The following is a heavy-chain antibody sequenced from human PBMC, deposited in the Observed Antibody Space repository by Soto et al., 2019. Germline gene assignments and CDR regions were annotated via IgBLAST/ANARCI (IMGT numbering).Heavy chain of an antibody. V-gene: IGHV3-30-3*01. J-gene: IGHJ1*01. Sequence: QVQLVESGGRVAQPGGSLRLSCAASGFMFSRYAIHWVRQAPGKVLEWVAVISKDGSVKYYADSVRGRFSISRDKSKNTVYLEMNGMRDDDTAVFYCARSRSGAVPDSFGYWGQGTLVTVSS. CDR3: ARSRSGAVPDSFGY. CDR1: GFMFSRYA. D-gene: IGHD3-3*01. CDR2: ISKDGSVK.